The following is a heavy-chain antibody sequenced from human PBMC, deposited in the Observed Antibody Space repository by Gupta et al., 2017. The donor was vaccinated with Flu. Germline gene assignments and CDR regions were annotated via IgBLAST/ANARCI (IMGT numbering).Heavy chain of an antibody. J-gene: IGHJ4*02. CDR1: GASINGGAYY. CDR2: TYFHGGT. V-gene: IGHV4-31*03. CDR3: ARDRGGQPVVLFYY. Sequence: QVQLQESGPGLVQPSQTLSLTCTVSGASINGGAYYWSWIRQLPGQGLEWIGYTYFHGGTYYNPSLKSRVLISKDTSKNQFSLRLSSVTAADTAIYYCARDRGGQPVVLFYYWGQGTLVAVSS. D-gene: IGHD3-10*01.